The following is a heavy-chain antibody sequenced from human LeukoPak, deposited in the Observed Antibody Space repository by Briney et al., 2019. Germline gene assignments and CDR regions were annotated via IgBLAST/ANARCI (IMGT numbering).Heavy chain of an antibody. Sequence: PSETLSLTCAVYGGSFSGYYWSWIRQPPGKGLEWIGEINHSGSTNYNPSLKSRVTISVDTSKNQFSLKLSSVTAADTAVYYCARGNLGYCSSTSCQALIDYWARESWAPSPQ. CDR3: ARGNLGYCSSTSCQALIDY. J-gene: IGHJ4*02. D-gene: IGHD2-2*01. V-gene: IGHV4-34*01. CDR1: GGSFSGYY. CDR2: INHSGST.